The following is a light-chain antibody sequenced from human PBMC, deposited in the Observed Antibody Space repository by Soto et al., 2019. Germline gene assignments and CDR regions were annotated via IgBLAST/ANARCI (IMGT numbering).Light chain of an antibody. CDR2: WAS. Sequence: DIVMTQSPDSLAVSLGERATINCKSSQSLFYSPNNKTYLAWYQHKAGQSPKLLIYWASNRESGVPDRFSGSGSGTDFNLTISSLQAEDVAVYYGQQYYRVPQLTFGAGTKVEIK. CDR1: QSLFYSPNNKTY. V-gene: IGKV4-1*01. J-gene: IGKJ4*01. CDR3: QQYYRVPQLT.